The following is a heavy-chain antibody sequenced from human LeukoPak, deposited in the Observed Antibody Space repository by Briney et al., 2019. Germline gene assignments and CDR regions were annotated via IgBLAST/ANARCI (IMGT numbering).Heavy chain of an antibody. D-gene: IGHD2-8*01. CDR1: GFTFSSYS. CDR3: ARACTTRDYYYYYMDV. J-gene: IGHJ6*03. CDR2: ISSSSSTM. Sequence: PGGSLRLSCAASGFTFSSYSMNWVRQAPGKGLEWVSYISSSSSTMYYADSVKGRFTISRDNAKNSLYLQMNSLRAEDTAVYYCARACTTRDYYYYYMDVWGKGTTVTVSS. V-gene: IGHV3-48*04.